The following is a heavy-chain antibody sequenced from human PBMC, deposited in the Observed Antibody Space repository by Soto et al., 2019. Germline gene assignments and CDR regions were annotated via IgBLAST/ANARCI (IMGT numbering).Heavy chain of an antibody. V-gene: IGHV2-5*02. CDR2: MYWDDDK. Sequence: QITLNESGPTVVRPTETLTLTCRFSGFSLTTSGAGVGWIRQSPGKAPEWLALMYWDDDKRSSASLTSRLTIIKDTSKNHVVLTVSDLDPTDTATYYCAHRVLRTVFGLVTTTAIYFDFWGQGTPVAVSS. D-gene: IGHD3-3*01. CDR3: AHRVLRTVFGLVTTTAIYFDF. J-gene: IGHJ4*02. CDR1: GFSLTTSGAG.